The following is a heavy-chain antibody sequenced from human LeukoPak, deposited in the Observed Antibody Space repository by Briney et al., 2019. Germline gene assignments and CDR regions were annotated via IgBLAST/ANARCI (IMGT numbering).Heavy chain of an antibody. CDR2: ISYDGSNK. J-gene: IGHJ4*02. CDR1: GITFSNFP. Sequence: GGSLRLSCAATGITFSNFPMHWVRQAPGKGLEWVAVISYDGSNKYYADSVKGRFTISRDNSKNTLYLQMNSLRAEDTAVYYCAREEWAAAARPGYFDYWGQGTLVTVSS. V-gene: IGHV3-30-3*01. CDR3: AREEWAAAARPGYFDY. D-gene: IGHD6-13*01.